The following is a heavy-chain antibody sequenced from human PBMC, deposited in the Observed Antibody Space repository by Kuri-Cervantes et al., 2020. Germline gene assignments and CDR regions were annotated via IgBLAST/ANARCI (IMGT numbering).Heavy chain of an antibody. J-gene: IGHJ4*02. CDR3: ARAYTYYYYYGSGAYYFDY. CDR2: MNPNSGNT. V-gene: IGHV1-8*01. CDR1: GYTFTSYD. D-gene: IGHD3-10*01. Sequence: ASVKVSCKASGYTFTSYDTNWVRQATGQGLEWMGWMNPNSGNTGYAQKFQGRVTVTRNTSISTAYMELSSLRSEDTAVYYCARAYTYYYYYGSGAYYFDYWGQGTLVTVSS.